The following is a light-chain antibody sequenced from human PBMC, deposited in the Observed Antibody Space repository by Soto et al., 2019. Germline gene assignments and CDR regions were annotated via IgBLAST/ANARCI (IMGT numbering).Light chain of an antibody. CDR1: QSLRHSIGYNY. Sequence: IVMTQSPLSLPVTPGEPASISCRSSQSLRHSIGYNYLDWYLQKTGQSRKLLIYLGSNRAAGVPDRFSGRGSGKYFTLEISRVEAEDVGVYYCSQTRQNTMYTFGQGTKLEIK. J-gene: IGKJ2*01. CDR3: SQTRQNTMYT. V-gene: IGKV2-28*01. CDR2: LGS.